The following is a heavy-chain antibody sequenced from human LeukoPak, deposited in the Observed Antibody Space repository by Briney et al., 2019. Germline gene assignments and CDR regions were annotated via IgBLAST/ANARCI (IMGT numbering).Heavy chain of an antibody. V-gene: IGHV3-23*01. J-gene: IGHJ4*02. CDR1: GITLSNYG. CDR3: AKRGVVIRVILVGFHKEAYYFDS. Sequence: GVSLRLSCAVSGITLSNYGMSWVRQAPGKGLEWIAGISGSGGGTNYADSVKGRFTISRDNSKNTLYLQMNSLRAEDTAVYFCAKRGVVIRVILVGFHKEAYYFDSWGQGALVTVSS. CDR2: ISGSGGGT. D-gene: IGHD3-22*01.